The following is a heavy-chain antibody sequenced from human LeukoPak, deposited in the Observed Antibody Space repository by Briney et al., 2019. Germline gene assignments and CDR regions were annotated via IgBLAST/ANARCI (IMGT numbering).Heavy chain of an antibody. V-gene: IGHV3-7*01. D-gene: IGHD3-10*01. J-gene: IGHJ4*02. CDR3: ARQPSALYYFDY. CDR2: IKQDGSEK. Sequence: PGGSLRLSCAASGFTFSTYNMNWVRQAPGKGLEWVANIKQDGSEKYYVDSVKGRFTISRDNAKNSLYLQMNSLRAEDTAVYYCARQPSALYYFDYWGQGTLVTVSS. CDR1: GFTFSTYN.